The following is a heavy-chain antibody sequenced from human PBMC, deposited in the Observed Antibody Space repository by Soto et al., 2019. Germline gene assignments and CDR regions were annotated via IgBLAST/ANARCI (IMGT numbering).Heavy chain of an antibody. D-gene: IGHD3-16*02. J-gene: IGHJ4*02. CDR1: GDSIDSYN. CDR2: IYNSGSA. Sequence: QVHLQESGRGLVKPSETLSLTCIVSGDSIDSYNWNWIRQSPGRGLEWIGYIYNSGSAIYNPSLNSRVTLAVDTSKNQFSLKLRSVSAADTAVYFCSRLRYGGYFHYWAQGRPVAVSS. CDR3: SRLRYGGYFHY. V-gene: IGHV4-59*08.